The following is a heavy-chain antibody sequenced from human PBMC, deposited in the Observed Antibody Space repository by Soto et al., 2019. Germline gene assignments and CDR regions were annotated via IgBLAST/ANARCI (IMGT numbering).Heavy chain of an antibody. CDR1: GGSFSGYQ. D-gene: IGHD3-10*01. CDR3: ARGLILWFGKLSRRGGYFYYMDV. Sequence: QVQLQQWGAGLLKPSETLSLTCAVYGGSFSGYQWSWIRQTPGKGLEWIGEINNSGNINYNPSLKRRVTFFLATPKRPISLQLSSVTSADTAVYYCARGLILWFGKLSRRGGYFYYMDVWGKWTTVIGSS. CDR2: INNSGNI. J-gene: IGHJ6*03. V-gene: IGHV4-34*01.